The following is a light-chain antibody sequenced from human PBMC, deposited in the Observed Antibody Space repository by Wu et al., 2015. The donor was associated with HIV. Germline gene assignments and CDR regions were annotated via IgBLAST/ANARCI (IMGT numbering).Light chain of an antibody. CDR3: QQNYNTPSIT. J-gene: IGKJ5*01. Sequence: DIQMTQSPSSLSASVGDRVTITCRVSQSISSYLNWYQQKPGKAPKLLIYATSTLQSGIPSRFRGSGSGTDFTLTISSLQPEDFATYYCQQNYNTPSITFGQGTRLEIK. CDR1: QSISSY. CDR2: ATS. V-gene: IGKV1-39*01.